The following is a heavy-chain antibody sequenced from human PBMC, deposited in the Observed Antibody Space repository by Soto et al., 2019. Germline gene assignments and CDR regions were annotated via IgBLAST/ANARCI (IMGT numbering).Heavy chain of an antibody. J-gene: IGHJ4*02. CDR3: ARGSGAAAEYFDF. D-gene: IGHD6-13*01. Sequence: QVQLVESGGGLVKPGGSLRLSCAVSGFTFSDYYMTWIRQAPGKGLEWGSYISSSTSHTNYADSVKGSFIISRDNAKNSLFRQMNSLRAEDTAVYYCARGSGAAAEYFDFWGQGTLVTVSS. CDR2: ISSSTSHT. CDR1: GFTFSDYY. V-gene: IGHV3-11*05.